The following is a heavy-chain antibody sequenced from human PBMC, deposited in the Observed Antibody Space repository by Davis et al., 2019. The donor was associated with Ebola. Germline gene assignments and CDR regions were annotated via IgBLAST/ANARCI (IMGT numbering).Heavy chain of an antibody. CDR3: ARATGGDY. J-gene: IGHJ4*02. D-gene: IGHD1-14*01. CDR2: ISSSSLTT. V-gene: IGHV3-48*02. Sequence: GGSLRLSCVASGFTFSSYTMNWVRQAPGKGLEWLSYISSSSLTTYSADSVKGRFTVSRDNAKNSLYLEMNSLRDEDTAVYYCARATGGDYWGQGTLVTVSS. CDR1: GFTFSSYT.